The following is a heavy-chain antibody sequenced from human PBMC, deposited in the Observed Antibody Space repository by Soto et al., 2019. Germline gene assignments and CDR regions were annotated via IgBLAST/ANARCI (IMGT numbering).Heavy chain of an antibody. D-gene: IGHD6-6*01. Sequence: SETLSLTCTVSGGSISSHYWSWIRQPPGKGLEWIGHIFYSGSTSYNPSLKSQVTISVDTSKNQFSMKLSSVTAADTAVYYCARHVAEYSSSLGYYYFMDVWGKGTTVTVSS. CDR2: IFYSGST. V-gene: IGHV4-59*08. J-gene: IGHJ6*03. CDR3: ARHVAEYSSSLGYYYFMDV. CDR1: GGSISSHY.